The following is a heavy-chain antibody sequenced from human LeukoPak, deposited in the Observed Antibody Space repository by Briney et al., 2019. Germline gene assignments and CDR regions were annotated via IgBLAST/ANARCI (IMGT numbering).Heavy chain of an antibody. J-gene: IGHJ4*02. CDR1: GYTFTSYG. Sequence: ASVKVSCKASGYTFTSYGISWVRQAPGQGLEWMGWISAYNGNTNYAHKLQGRVTMTTDTSTTTAYMDLRILRSDDTAVYYCTTDTYYDFWSGYYTVGAPPHIDYWGQGTLVTVSS. CDR2: ISAYNGNT. CDR3: TTDTYYDFWSGYYTVGAPPHIDY. V-gene: IGHV1-18*01. D-gene: IGHD3-3*01.